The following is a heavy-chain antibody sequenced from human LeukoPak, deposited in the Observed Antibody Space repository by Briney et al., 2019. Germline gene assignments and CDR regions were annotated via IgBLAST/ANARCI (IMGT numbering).Heavy chain of an antibody. CDR2: INHSGSN. V-gene: IGHV4-34*01. CDR3: ARARPSPWIAAAGTNAMDV. Sequence: KPSQTLSLTCAVNGWSFSGYYWSWIRQPPVKGLEWIREINHSGSNNYTPSLKSRVTISVDTSKNQCSLKLSSVTAADTAVYYCARARPSPWIAAAGTNAMDVWGKGTTVTVSS. D-gene: IGHD6-13*01. CDR1: GWSFSGYY. J-gene: IGHJ6*04.